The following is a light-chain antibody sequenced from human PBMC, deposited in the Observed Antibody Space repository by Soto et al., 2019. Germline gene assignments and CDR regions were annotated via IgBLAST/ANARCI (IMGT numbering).Light chain of an antibody. CDR1: SNDIGGYNY. J-gene: IGLJ2*01. CDR2: VNT. V-gene: IGLV2-14*03. CDR3: SSYTSSSTLVV. Sequence: QSALTQPASVSGSPGQSITISCTGTSNDIGGYNYVSWLQQHPGEAPKLIIYVNTNRPSGVSNRFSGSKSGNTASLTISGLQAEDEADYYCSSYTSSSTLVVFGGGTKLTVL.